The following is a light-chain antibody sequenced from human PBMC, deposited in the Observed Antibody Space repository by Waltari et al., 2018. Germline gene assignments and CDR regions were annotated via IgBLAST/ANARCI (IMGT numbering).Light chain of an antibody. V-gene: IGLV9-49*01. Sequence: QPVLTQPPSASASLGASVTLTCTLSSGYSNYKVDWYQQRPGKGPRFVMRGGTGGIVGSKGDGIPDRFSVLGAGLNRYLTIKNIQEEDESDYHCGADHGSGRNFVVVFGGGTKLTVL. CDR3: GADHGSGRNFVVV. CDR1: SGYSNYK. CDR2: GGTGGIVG. J-gene: IGLJ2*01.